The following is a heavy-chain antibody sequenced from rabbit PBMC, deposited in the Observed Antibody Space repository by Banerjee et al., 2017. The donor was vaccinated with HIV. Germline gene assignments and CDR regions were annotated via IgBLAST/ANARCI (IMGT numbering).Heavy chain of an antibody. J-gene: IGHJ4*01. Sequence: QEQLEESGGDLVKPEGSLTLTCTASGFSFSSSYWICWVRQAPGKGLEWIACIYTGSGTTYYASWAKGRFTISKTSSTTVTLQMTSLTAADTATYFCARNVGDIGWNFNVWGPGTLVTVS. CDR1: GFSFSSSYW. CDR2: IYTGSGTT. D-gene: IGHD2-1*01. CDR3: ARNVGDIGWNFNV. V-gene: IGHV1S45*01.